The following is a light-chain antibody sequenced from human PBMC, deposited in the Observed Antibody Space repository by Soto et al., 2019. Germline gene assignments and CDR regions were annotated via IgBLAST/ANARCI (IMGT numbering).Light chain of an antibody. CDR2: GAS. CDR1: QSVSSSF. CDR3: QQRSNWPIT. J-gene: IGKJ5*01. Sequence: EIVLKQSPGTLSLCPGERATLSCRASQSVSSSFLAWYQQKPGQAPRLLIYGASSRATGIPDRFSGSGSGTDFTLTISSLEPEDFAVYYCQQRSNWPITFGQGTRREI. V-gene: IGKV3D-20*02.